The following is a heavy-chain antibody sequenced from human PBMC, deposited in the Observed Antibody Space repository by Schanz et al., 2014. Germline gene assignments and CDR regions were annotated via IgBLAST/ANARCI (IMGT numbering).Heavy chain of an antibody. V-gene: IGHV3-23*03. Sequence: EVQLLESGGGLVEPGGSLRLSCAASGFSFSSYAMGWVRQARGKGLEWVSFVHPGGSTYYPDSVKGRFTISRDSSKNTLYLQMNSLRPEDTAIYYCAKNQYDDVDLSSFYFDFWGQGTLVTVSS. CDR3: AKNQYDDVDLSSFYFDF. D-gene: IGHD3-10*02. J-gene: IGHJ4*02. CDR2: FVHPGGST. CDR1: GFSFSSYA.